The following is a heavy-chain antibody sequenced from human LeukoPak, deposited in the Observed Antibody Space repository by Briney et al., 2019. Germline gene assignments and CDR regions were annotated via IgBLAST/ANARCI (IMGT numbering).Heavy chain of an antibody. CDR3: ARDYADYVGYFFFDY. D-gene: IGHD4-17*01. CDR1: GFTFNNYA. V-gene: IGHV3-23*01. J-gene: IGHJ4*02. Sequence: AGGSLRLSCAASGFTFNNYAMNWGRQAPGKGLEWVSSISGGGETTYYADSAKGRFTTSRDNSQNTLYLQMNSLRAEDTAVYYCARDYADYVGYFFFDYWGQGTLVTVSS. CDR2: ISGGGETT.